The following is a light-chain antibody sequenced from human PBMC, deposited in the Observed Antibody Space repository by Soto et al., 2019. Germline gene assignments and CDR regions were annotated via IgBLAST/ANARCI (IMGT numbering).Light chain of an antibody. Sequence: EIVLTQSPATLSLSPGERATLSCRASQSVSSYLAWYQQKPGQAPRLLIYDASDRATGIPARFSGSGSGTDFTLTISSLEAEDVAVYYCQQRGYWPLTFGGGTKVEIK. J-gene: IGKJ4*01. CDR2: DAS. CDR3: QQRGYWPLT. V-gene: IGKV3-11*01. CDR1: QSVSSY.